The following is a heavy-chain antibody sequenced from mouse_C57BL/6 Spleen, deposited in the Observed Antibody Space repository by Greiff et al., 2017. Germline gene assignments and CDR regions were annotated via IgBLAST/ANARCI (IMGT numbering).Heavy chain of an antibody. CDR2: ISSGSSTI. J-gene: IGHJ1*01. Sequence: EVQGVESGGGLVKPGGSLKLSCAASGFTFSDYGMHWVRQAPEKGLEWVAYISSGSSTIYYADTVKGRFTISRDNAKNTLFLQMTSLRSEDTAMCYCARHVAGGYSDVWGAGGPVTLSS. CDR1: GFTFSDYG. CDR3: ARHVAGGYSDV. V-gene: IGHV5-17*01.